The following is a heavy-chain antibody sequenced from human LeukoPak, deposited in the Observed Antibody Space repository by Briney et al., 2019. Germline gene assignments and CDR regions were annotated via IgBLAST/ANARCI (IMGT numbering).Heavy chain of an antibody. V-gene: IGHV3-30*18. CDR1: GFTFSSYG. D-gene: IGHD6-13*01. Sequence: GGSLRLSCAASGFTFSSYGMHWVRQAPGKGLEWVAVISYDGSNKYYADSVKGRFTISRDNSKNTLYLQMNSLRPEDTAVYYCAKRMGPSIAAADLDYWGQGTLVTVSS. CDR3: AKRMGPSIAAADLDY. J-gene: IGHJ4*02. CDR2: ISYDGSNK.